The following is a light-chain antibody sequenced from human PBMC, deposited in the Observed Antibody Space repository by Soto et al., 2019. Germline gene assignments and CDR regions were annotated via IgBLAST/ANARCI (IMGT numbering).Light chain of an antibody. CDR2: GVS. V-gene: IGKV3D-15*01. J-gene: IGKJ5*01. CDR1: QSVDTN. CDR3: QQYKSWPIT. Sequence: EIVMTQSPATLSLSPGDTATLSCRASQSVDTNLAGYVQKPGQAPRRLMYGVSTWGTGVTARFSGSGSGTEFTLTISSLQSEDFAIYYCQQYKSWPITFGQGTRLEIK.